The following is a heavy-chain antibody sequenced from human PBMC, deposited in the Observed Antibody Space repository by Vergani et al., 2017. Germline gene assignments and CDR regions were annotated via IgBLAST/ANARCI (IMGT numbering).Heavy chain of an antibody. CDR2: IYSTGST. CDR3: ARGSRAEGGSGPDK. D-gene: IGHD6-13*01. V-gene: IGHV4-59*08. CDR1: GGSFNTYY. J-gene: IGHJ4*02. Sequence: QVQLEESGPGLVKPSETLSLTCTVSGGSFNTYYWSWIRQSPGKGLEWIGFIYSTGSTNYNPTFQTRVTMSVDTSKSQFSLKLNSVTAADTAVYYCARGSRAEGGSGPDKWGQGTLVTVSS.